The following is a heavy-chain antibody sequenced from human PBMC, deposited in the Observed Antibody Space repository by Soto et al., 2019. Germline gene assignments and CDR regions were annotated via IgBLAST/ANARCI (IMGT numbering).Heavy chain of an antibody. J-gene: IGHJ5*02. Sequence: SETLSLTCTVSGGSISSGDYYWSWIRQPPGKGLEWIGYIYYSGSTYYNPSLKSRVTISVDTSKNQFSLKLSSVTAADTAVYYCARDRPITIFGVVTPSRWFDPRGQGTLVTVSS. CDR1: GGSISSGDYY. D-gene: IGHD3-3*01. CDR3: ARDRPITIFGVVTPSRWFDP. CDR2: IYYSGST. V-gene: IGHV4-30-4*01.